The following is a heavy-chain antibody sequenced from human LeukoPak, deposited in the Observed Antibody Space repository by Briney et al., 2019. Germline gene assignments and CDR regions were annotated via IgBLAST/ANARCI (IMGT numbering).Heavy chain of an antibody. V-gene: IGHV3-23*01. CDR1: ASPFTNNS. CDR2: ISGSGDST. CDR3: AKLGCTGTRCYSNC. J-gene: IGHJ4*02. Sequence: GGSLRLSCAVSASPFTNNSTTWVRHPPGEGLQWVAVISGSGDSTNYADSVKGRFTISRDNSKNALYLQMNSLRAEDTAIYYCAKLGCTGTRCYSNCWGQGTLVTVSS. D-gene: IGHD2-2*02.